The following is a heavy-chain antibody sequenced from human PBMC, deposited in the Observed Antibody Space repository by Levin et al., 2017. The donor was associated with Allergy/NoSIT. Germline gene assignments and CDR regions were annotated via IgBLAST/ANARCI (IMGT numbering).Heavy chain of an antibody. CDR1: GILFSSYD. CDR3: ASWAMYHYDRSAFDYFYYAMDV. D-gene: IGHD3-22*01. J-gene: IGHJ6*02. CDR2: ISAGGNYI. V-gene: IGHV3-21*01. Sequence: GESLKISCAASGILFSSYDMNLVRQAPGKGLEWGSSISAGGNYIYYADSVKGRFTISRDNAKNSLFLQMNSLRAEDTAVYYCASWAMYHYDRSAFDYFYYAMDVWGQGTTVTVS.